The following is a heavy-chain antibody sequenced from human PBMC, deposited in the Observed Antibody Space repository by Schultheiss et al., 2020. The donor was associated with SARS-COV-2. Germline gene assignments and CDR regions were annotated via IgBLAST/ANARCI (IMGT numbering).Heavy chain of an antibody. CDR2: INHSGST. D-gene: IGHD2-2*01. Sequence: GSLRLSCAASGFTFSSYAMSWIRQAPGKGLEWIGEINHSGSTNYNPSLKSRVTISVDTSKNQFSLKLSSVTAADTAVYYCARGRIVVPAAMRRSGNIDYWGQGTLVTVSS. CDR3: ARGRIVVPAAMRRSGNIDY. CDR1: GFTFSSYA. V-gene: IGHV4-34*01. J-gene: IGHJ4*02.